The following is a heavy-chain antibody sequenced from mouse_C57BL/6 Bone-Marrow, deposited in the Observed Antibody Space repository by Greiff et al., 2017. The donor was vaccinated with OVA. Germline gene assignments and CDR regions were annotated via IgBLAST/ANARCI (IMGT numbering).Heavy chain of an antibody. CDR1: GYTFTSYG. Sequence: VQLMESGAELARPGASVKLSCKASGYTFTSYGISWVKQRTGQGLEWIGEIYPRSGNTYYNEKFKGKATLTADKSSSTAYMELRSRTSEDSAVYFCAREGLWDYDFDYWGQGTTLTVSS. CDR3: AREGLWDYDFDY. D-gene: IGHD2-4*01. V-gene: IGHV1-81*01. CDR2: IYPRSGNT. J-gene: IGHJ2*01.